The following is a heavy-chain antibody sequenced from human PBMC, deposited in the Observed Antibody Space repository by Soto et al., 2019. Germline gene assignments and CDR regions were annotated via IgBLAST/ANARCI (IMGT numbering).Heavy chain of an antibody. V-gene: IGHV1-2*04. D-gene: IGHD5-18*01. CDR2: INPNSGGT. Sequence: QVQLVQSGAEVKRPGASVKVSCKASGYTFTGYYMHWVRQAPGQGLEWMGRINPNSGGTNYAQKFQGWVTMTRDTSISTAYMELSRLRSDDTAVYYCARSYSYGPYYFDYWGQGTLVTVSS. CDR3: ARSYSYGPYYFDY. J-gene: IGHJ4*02. CDR1: GYTFTGYY.